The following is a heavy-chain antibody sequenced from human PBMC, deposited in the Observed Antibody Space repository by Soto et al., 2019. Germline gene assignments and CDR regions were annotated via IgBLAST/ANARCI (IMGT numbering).Heavy chain of an antibody. Sequence: GGSLRLSCTASGFTFGDYAMSWFRQAPGKGLEWVGFIRSKAYGGTTEYAASVKGRFTISRDDSKSIAYLQMNSLKTEDTAVYYCTRDPLYGSGSYSGFDTWGQGTLVTVSS. CDR2: IRSKAYGGTT. D-gene: IGHD3-10*01. V-gene: IGHV3-49*03. CDR3: TRDPLYGSGSYSGFDT. CDR1: GFTFGDYA. J-gene: IGHJ5*02.